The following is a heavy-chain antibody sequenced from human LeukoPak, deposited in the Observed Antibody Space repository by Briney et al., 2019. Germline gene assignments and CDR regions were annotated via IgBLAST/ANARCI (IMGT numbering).Heavy chain of an antibody. D-gene: IGHD6-19*01. CDR3: ARGGPGYSSGWYMEDAFDI. CDR1: GYTFTSYD. V-gene: IGHV1-8*01. CDR2: MNPNSGNT. J-gene: IGHJ3*02. Sequence: ASVKVSCKASGYTFTSYDINWVRQATGQGLEWMGWMNPNSGNTGYAQKFQGRVTMTRNTSISTAYMELSSLRSEDTAVYYCARGGPGYSSGWYMEDAFDIWGQGTMVTVSS.